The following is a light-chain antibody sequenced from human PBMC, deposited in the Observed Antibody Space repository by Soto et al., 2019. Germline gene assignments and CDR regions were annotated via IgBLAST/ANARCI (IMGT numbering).Light chain of an antibody. J-gene: IGKJ1*01. CDR1: QGIGTY. V-gene: IGKV1-9*01. CDR3: QQVDSYPRT. CDR2: ASS. Sequence: QLTQSPSSLSASVGARVTVTCRASQGIGTYLVWYQQKSGKAPTVLIYASSTLQTGVPSRFSGSGSGTDLSITISSLHPEDGETYDGQQVDSYPRTFGQGTKVDIK.